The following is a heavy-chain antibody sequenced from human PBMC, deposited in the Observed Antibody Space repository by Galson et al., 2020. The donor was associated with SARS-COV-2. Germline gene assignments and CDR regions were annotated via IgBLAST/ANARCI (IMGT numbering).Heavy chain of an antibody. D-gene: IGHD6-19*01. J-gene: IGHJ4*02. CDR2: IYTSGST. V-gene: IGHV4-4*07. CDR1: GGSISSYY. CDR3: ARDRVESSGWSYYFDY. Sequence: SETLSLTCTVSGGSISSYYWSWIRQPAGKGLEWIGRIYTSGSTNYNPSLKSRVTMSVDTSKNQFSLKLSSVTAEDTAVYYCARDRVESSGWSYYFDYWGQGTLVTVSS.